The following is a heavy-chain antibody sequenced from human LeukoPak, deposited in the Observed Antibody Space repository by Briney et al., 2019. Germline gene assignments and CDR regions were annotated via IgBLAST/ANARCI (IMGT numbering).Heavy chain of an antibody. CDR3: ARSNPHYSDSSGYLNY. V-gene: IGHV3-74*01. D-gene: IGHD3-22*01. CDR1: GFTFSSYW. Sequence: PGGSLRLSCAASGFTFSSYWMHWVRQAPGKGLVWVSRINSDGSSTSYADSEKGRFTISRDNAKNTLYLQMNSLRAEDTAVYYCARSNPHYSDSSGYLNYWGQGTLVTASS. J-gene: IGHJ4*02. CDR2: INSDGSST.